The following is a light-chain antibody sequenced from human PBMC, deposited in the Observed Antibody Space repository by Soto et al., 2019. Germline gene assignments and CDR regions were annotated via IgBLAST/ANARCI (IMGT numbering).Light chain of an antibody. CDR2: GTS. J-gene: IGKJ5*01. CDR1: QNISGSY. V-gene: IGKV3-20*01. CDR3: QQYGSSLFT. Sequence: IGLAQSPGTLSLSPGERATLSCRASQNISGSYLAWYQQTPGQAPRLLIYGTSSRATGIPDRFSGSGSGTDFTLTIRRLEPEDFAVYYCQQYGSSLFTFGQGTRLAI.